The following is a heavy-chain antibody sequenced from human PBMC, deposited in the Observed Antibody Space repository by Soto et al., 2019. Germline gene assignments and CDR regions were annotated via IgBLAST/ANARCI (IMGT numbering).Heavy chain of an antibody. V-gene: IGHV1-2*04. D-gene: IGHD5-18*01. CDR2: INPNSGGT. Sequence: ASVKVSCKSSGYTFTGYEMHWVRQAPGQGLEWMGWINPNSGGTNYAQKFQGWVTMTRDTSISTAYMELSRLRSDDTAVYYCARARIQLWPLDYWGQGTLVTVSS. J-gene: IGHJ4*02. CDR1: GYTFTGYE. CDR3: ARARIQLWPLDY.